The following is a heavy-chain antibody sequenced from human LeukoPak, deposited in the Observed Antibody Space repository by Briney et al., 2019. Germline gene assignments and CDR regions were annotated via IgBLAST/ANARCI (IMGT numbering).Heavy chain of an antibody. Sequence: PGGSLRLSCAASGFTFSSYSMNWVREAPGKGLEWVSSISSSSSYIYYADSVKGRFTISRDNAKNSLYLQMNSLRAEDTAVYYCARDEQNAFDYWGQGTLVTVSS. CDR1: GFTFSSYS. V-gene: IGHV3-21*01. J-gene: IGHJ4*02. CDR2: ISSSSSYI. D-gene: IGHD1-1*01. CDR3: ARDEQNAFDY.